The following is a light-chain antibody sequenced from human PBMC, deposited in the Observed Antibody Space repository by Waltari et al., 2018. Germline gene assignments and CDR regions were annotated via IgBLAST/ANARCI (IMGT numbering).Light chain of an antibody. V-gene: IGKV3-20*01. J-gene: IGKJ3*01. CDR2: GAS. CDR3: QQYWT. Sequence: EIVLTQYPGTLSLSPGERATLAGRASQSVSSSYLAWYKQKPGQAPRLLIYGASSRATGIPDRCSGSGSGTDFTLTISRLEPEDFAVYYCQQYWTFGPGTKVDIK. CDR1: QSVSSSY.